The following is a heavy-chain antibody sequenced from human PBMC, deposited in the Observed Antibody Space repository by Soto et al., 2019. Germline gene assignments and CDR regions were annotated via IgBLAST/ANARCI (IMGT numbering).Heavy chain of an antibody. CDR1: GFTFSSYA. CDR2: ISGSGGST. CDR3: AKWFGCSSTSCYGGWGTYYYYYMDV. Sequence: GGSLRLSCAASGFTFSSYAMSWVRQAPGKGLEWVSAISGSGGSTYYADSVKGRFTISRDNSKNTLYLQMNSLRAEDTAVYYYAKWFGCSSTSCYGGWGTYYYYYMDVWGKGTTVTVSS. D-gene: IGHD2-2*01. J-gene: IGHJ6*03. V-gene: IGHV3-23*01.